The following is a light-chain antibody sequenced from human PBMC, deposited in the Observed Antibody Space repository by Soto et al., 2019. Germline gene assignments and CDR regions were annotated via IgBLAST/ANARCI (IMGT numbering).Light chain of an antibody. CDR1: QSVRTSY. Sequence: EIVLTQSPGTLSLSPGERATLSSRASQSVRTSYFAWYQQKPGQAPRLLIFGASSRATGIPDRFSGSGSGTDVALTISRLEPEDFPLYYCQHCGNSPLIFGGGTKVEIK. V-gene: IGKV3-20*01. J-gene: IGKJ4*01. CDR2: GAS. CDR3: QHCGNSPLI.